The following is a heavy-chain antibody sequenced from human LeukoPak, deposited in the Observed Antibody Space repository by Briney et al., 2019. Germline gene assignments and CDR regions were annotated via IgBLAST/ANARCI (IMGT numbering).Heavy chain of an antibody. CDR3: AKDLSPYYYDSSGYFNAFDI. V-gene: IGHV3-23*01. Sequence: PGGSLRLSCAASGFTFSSYGMSWVRQAPGKGLEWVSAISGSGGSTYYADSVKGRFTISRDNSKNTLYLQMNSLRAEDTAVYYCAKDLSPYYYDSSGYFNAFDIWGQGTMVTVSS. D-gene: IGHD3-22*01. J-gene: IGHJ3*02. CDR1: GFTFSSYG. CDR2: ISGSGGST.